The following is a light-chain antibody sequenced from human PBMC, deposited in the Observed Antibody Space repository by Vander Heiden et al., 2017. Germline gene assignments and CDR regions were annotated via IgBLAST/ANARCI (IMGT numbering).Light chain of an antibody. CDR2: EVG. Sequence: QSALTQPASVSGSPGQSITISCTGTSSDVGSYNLVSWYQHHPGKAPKLMIYEVGKRPSGVSNRFSGSKSGNTASLTISGLQAEDEADYYCCSYAGSSTYWVFGGGTKLTVL. J-gene: IGLJ3*02. V-gene: IGLV2-23*02. CDR1: SSDVGSYNL. CDR3: CSYAGSSTYWV.